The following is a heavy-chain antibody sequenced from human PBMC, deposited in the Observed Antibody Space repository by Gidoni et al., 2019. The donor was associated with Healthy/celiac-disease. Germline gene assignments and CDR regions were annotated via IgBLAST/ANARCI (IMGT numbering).Heavy chain of an antibody. J-gene: IGHJ6*02. V-gene: IGHV4-34*01. CDR2: INHRGST. CDR3: ASGYYYGMDV. CDR1: GGSFSGYY. Sequence: QVQLQQRGAGLLKPSETLSLLCAVDGGSFSGYYWRWTRQPPGKGLEWIGEINHRGSTNDNPSLKSRVTISVDTSKNQFSLKLSAVTAADTAVYYCASGYYYGMDVWGQGTTVTVSS.